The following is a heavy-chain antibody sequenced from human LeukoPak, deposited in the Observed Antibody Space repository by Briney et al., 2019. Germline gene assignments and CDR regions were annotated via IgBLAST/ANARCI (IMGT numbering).Heavy chain of an antibody. CDR2: ISYDGSNK. V-gene: IGHV3-30*04. Sequence: GGSLRLSCAASGFTFSSYAMHWVRQAPGKGLEWVAVISYDGSNKYYADSVKGRFTISRDSSKNTLYLQMNSLRAEDTAVYYCARSSSYRGPKGAFDIWGQGTMVTVSS. CDR1: GFTFSSYA. J-gene: IGHJ3*02. CDR3: ARSSSYRGPKGAFDI. D-gene: IGHD3-10*01.